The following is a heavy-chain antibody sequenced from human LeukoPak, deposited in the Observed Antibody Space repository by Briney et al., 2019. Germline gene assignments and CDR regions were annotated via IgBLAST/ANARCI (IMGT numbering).Heavy chain of an antibody. CDR1: GFTFRSYT. V-gene: IGHV3-30-3*01. Sequence: GGSLRLSCAASGFTFRSYTIHWVRQPPGKGLEWVAVISFDGSNKYYADSVKGRFTISRDNSKNTLYLQMNSLRAEHTAVYYCAREELGSSLGFDPWGQGTLVTVSS. J-gene: IGHJ5*02. CDR2: ISFDGSNK. CDR3: AREELGSSLGFDP. D-gene: IGHD3-16*01.